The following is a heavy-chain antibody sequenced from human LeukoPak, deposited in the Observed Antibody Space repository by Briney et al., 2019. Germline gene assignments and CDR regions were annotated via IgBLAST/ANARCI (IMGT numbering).Heavy chain of an antibody. V-gene: IGHV3-7*01. Sequence: GGSLRLSCVVSGFIFSSGWMSWVRQAPGKGLEWVANIKQDGIEIHYVGSVKGRFTISRDNFKNSLYLQMNSLRVEDTAVYYCSAGSYFDYWGQGTLVTVSS. CDR3: SAGSYFDY. J-gene: IGHJ4*02. D-gene: IGHD3-10*01. CDR1: GFIFSSGW. CDR2: IKQDGIEI.